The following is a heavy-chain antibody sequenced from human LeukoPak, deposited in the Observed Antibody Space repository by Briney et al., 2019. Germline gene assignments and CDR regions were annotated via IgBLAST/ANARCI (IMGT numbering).Heavy chain of an antibody. CDR2: IYYSGST. Sequence: SETLSLTCTVSGGSISSSSYYWGWLRQPPGTGLEWLGSIYYSGSTYYNPSLKRRVTLSVNTSKNQFSLKLSSVTAADTAVYYCAREGGEATMIVVVTYNWFDPWGQGTLVTVSS. CDR1: GGSISSSSYY. V-gene: IGHV4-39*07. J-gene: IGHJ5*02. CDR3: AREGGEATMIVVVTYNWFDP. D-gene: IGHD3-22*01.